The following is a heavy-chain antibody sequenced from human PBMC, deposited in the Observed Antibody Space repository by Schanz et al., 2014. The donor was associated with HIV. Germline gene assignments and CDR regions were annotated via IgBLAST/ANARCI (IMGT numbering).Heavy chain of an antibody. D-gene: IGHD6-19*01. V-gene: IGHV3-9*01. J-gene: IGHJ4*02. CDR2: ISWNSGSV. CDR1: GFDFGNYG. Sequence: EVQLVESGGGLVQPGRSLRISCAASGFDFGNYGMHWVRQVPGKGLEWVSGISWNSGSVGYADSVKGRFTIARDNSKNTLYLQMNSLRAEDTAVYYCAKGLRQWLVLGVSDYWGQGTLVTVSS. CDR3: AKGLRQWLVLGVSDY.